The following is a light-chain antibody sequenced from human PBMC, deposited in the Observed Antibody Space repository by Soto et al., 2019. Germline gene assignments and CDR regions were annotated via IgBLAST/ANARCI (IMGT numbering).Light chain of an antibody. V-gene: IGLV2-14*01. CDR3: SSYTSSSPYV. CDR1: SXDVGGYNY. J-gene: IGLJ1*01. Sequence: QSVLTQPASVSGSPGQSITISCTGTSXDVGGYNYVSWYQQHPGKAPKLMIYEVSNRPPGVSNRFSGSKSGNTASLTISGLQAEDGADYYCSSYTSSSPYVFGTGTKVTVL. CDR2: EVS.